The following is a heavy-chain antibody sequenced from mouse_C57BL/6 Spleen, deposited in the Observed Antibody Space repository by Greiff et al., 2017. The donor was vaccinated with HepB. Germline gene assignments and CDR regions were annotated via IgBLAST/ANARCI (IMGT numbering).Heavy chain of an antibody. Sequence: VQLQQSGAELVKPGASVKMSCKASGYTFTSYWITWVKQRPGQGLEWIGDIYPGSGSTNYNEKFKSKATLTVDTSSSTAYMQLSSLTSVDSAVYYCALGGAYSNYYFDYWGQGTTLTVSS. J-gene: IGHJ2*01. D-gene: IGHD2-5*01. CDR1: GYTFTSYW. CDR3: ALGGAYSNYYFDY. CDR2: IYPGSGST. V-gene: IGHV1-55*01.